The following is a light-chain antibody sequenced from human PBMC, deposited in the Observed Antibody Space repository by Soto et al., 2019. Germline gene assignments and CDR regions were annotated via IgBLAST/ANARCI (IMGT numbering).Light chain of an antibody. Sequence: IVMIQSPDSLTVSLGERATINCKSSQSVLYSSNNKNYLAWYQQKPGQTPNLLIYWASTRESGVPDRFSGSGSGTDFTLTISSLQAEDVAVYYCQQYYSVPYTFAQGTKLEIK. CDR2: WAS. J-gene: IGKJ2*01. CDR1: QSVLYSSNNKNY. V-gene: IGKV4-1*01. CDR3: QQYYSVPYT.